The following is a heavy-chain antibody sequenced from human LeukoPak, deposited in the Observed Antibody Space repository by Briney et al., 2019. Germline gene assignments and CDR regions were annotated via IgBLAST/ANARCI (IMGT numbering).Heavy chain of an antibody. Sequence: PSETLSLTCTVSGDSISSGTYYWRWIRQPAGKGLEWIGRVYSSGSTNYNPSLKSRVTISIDTSKNQFSLKLSSVTAADTAAYYCARGVGSSSSNWFDPWGQGTLVTVSS. D-gene: IGHD6-6*01. J-gene: IGHJ5*02. CDR1: GDSISSGTYY. CDR2: VYSSGST. V-gene: IGHV4-61*02. CDR3: ARGVGSSSSNWFDP.